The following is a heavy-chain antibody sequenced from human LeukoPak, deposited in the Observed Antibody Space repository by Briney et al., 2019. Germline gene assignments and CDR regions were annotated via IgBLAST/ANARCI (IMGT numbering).Heavy chain of an antibody. J-gene: IGHJ4*01. CDR1: GFTFSSLW. Sequence: GGSLRLSCAASGFTFSSLWMHWVRQAPGKGLVWVSLINNDGSVADYADSVKGRFTISRDNAKNMVYLQMNSLRAEDRAVYYCARGGPAGQTPDYWGHGTLVTVSS. V-gene: IGHV3-74*01. CDR3: ARGGPAGQTPDY. D-gene: IGHD5-12*01. CDR2: INNDGSVA.